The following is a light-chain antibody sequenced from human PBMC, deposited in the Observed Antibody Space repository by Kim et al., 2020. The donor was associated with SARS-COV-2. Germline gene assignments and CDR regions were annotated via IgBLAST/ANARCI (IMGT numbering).Light chain of an antibody. V-gene: IGLV3-1*01. CDR2: QDS. J-gene: IGLJ2*01. Sequence: VSPGQTASITCAGDKLGDKYACWYQQKPGQSPVLVIYQDSKRPSGIPGRFSGSNSGNTATLTISGTQAMDEADYYCQAWDSGTVVFGGGTQLTVL. CDR1: KLGDKY. CDR3: QAWDSGTVV.